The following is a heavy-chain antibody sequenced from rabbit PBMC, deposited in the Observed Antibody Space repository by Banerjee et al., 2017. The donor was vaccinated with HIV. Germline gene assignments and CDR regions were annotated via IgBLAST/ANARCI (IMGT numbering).Heavy chain of an antibody. CDR2: INTISGDT. CDR3: ARDLAGVIGWNFNL. CDR1: GFDFSSNA. Sequence: QQQLEESGGGLVKPEGSLKLSCKASGFDFSSNAMCWVRQAPGKGLEWIACINTISGDTVYATWAKGRFTISKASWTTVTLQMTSLTAADTASYFCARDLAGVIGWNFNLWGPGTLVTVS. V-gene: IGHV1S45*01. D-gene: IGHD4-1*01. J-gene: IGHJ4*01.